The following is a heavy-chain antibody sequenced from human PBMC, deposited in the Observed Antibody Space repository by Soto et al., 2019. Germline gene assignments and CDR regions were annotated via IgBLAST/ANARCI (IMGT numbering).Heavy chain of an antibody. CDR3: AKDTLRQTVNTLDY. Sequence: QVQLVESGGGVVQPGRSLRLSCAASGFTFSSDGMHWVRQAPGKGLEWVPVISYDGSNNYYADSVKGRFTISRDNSKNTMYLQMNSLRAEDTDVYYCAKDTLRQTVNTLDYWGQGTLVTVSS. J-gene: IGHJ4*02. D-gene: IGHD4-17*01. CDR1: GFTFSSDG. V-gene: IGHV3-30*18. CDR2: ISYDGSNN.